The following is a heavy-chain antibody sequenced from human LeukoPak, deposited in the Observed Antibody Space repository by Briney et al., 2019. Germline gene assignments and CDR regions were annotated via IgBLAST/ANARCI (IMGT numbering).Heavy chain of an antibody. Sequence: GGSLRLSCAASGFTFSSYGMYWVRQAPGKGLEWVAYTRYDGSNKYYADSVKGRFTISRDNSKNTLYLKMNSLRAEDAAVYYCARVSGSCDYWGQGTLVTVSS. CDR3: ARVSGSCDY. CDR1: GFTFSSYG. V-gene: IGHV3-30*02. CDR2: TRYDGSNK. D-gene: IGHD1-26*01. J-gene: IGHJ4*02.